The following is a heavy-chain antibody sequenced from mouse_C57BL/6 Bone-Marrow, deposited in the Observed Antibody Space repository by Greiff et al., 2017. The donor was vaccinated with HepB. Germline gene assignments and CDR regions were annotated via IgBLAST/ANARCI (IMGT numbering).Heavy chain of an antibody. CDR1: GFTFSDYG. Sequence: EVQLVESGGGLVKPGGSLKLSCAASGFTFSDYGMHWVRQAPEKGLEWVAYVSSGSSTIYYADTVKGRFTISTANAKNNLFLQMPSQRSEDTAMYYCARAPAITTVVAHWYFDVWGTGTTVTVSA. J-gene: IGHJ1*03. V-gene: IGHV5-17*01. D-gene: IGHD1-1*01. CDR2: VSSGSSTI. CDR3: ARAPAITTVVAHWYFDV.